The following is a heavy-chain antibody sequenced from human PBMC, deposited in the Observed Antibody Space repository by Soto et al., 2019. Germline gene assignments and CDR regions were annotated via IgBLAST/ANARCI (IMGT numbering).Heavy chain of an antibody. CDR3: ARARWYDAFDV. D-gene: IGHD2-15*01. Sequence: SETLSLTCAVSGFFISSGNYWGWIRKPPGKGLEWIGSIFHGGNTYYNPSLKSRVTIAVDMSKNQFSLKLNSVTAADTAVYYCARARWYDAFDVWGQGTVVTVSS. V-gene: IGHV4-38-2*01. CDR2: IFHGGNT. J-gene: IGHJ3*01. CDR1: GFFISSGNY.